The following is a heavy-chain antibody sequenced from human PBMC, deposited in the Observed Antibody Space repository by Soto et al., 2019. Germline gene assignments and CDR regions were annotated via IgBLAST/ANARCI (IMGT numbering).Heavy chain of an antibody. CDR3: AKDGYQLLTYLDY. D-gene: IGHD2-2*01. CDR1: GFTFSSYG. CDR2: ISYDGSNK. V-gene: IGHV3-30*18. J-gene: IGHJ4*02. Sequence: QVQLVESGGGVVQPGRSLRLSCAASGFTFSSYGMHWVRQAPGKGLEWVAVISYDGSNKYYADSVKGRFTISRDNSKNMLYLQMNSLRAEDTAVYYCAKDGYQLLTYLDYWGQGTLVTVSS.